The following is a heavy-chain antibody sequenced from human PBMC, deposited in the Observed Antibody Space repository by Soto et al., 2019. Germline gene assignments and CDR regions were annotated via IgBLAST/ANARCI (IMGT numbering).Heavy chain of an antibody. Sequence: SKPHSRTCSISRYRVSLYTASWTWIRQSPSRGLDWLGRTYFRSKWYTDYAVSVKSRIIVTTDTSNNPFSLQLNSVTPEDTAVYFCAKADNLGTKTGYPFDPLRQGIMVTISS. V-gene: IGHV6-1*01. CDR2: TYFRSKWYT. D-gene: IGHD6-25*01. CDR1: RYRVSLYTAS. J-gene: IGHJ5*02. CDR3: AKADNLGTKTGYPFDP.